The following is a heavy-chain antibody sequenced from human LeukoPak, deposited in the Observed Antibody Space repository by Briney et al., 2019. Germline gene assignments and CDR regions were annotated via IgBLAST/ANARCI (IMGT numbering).Heavy chain of an antibody. CDR1: GYTFTSYY. V-gene: IGHV1-46*01. Sequence: GASVKVSCKASGYTFTSYYMHWVRQAPGQGLEWMGIINPSGGSTSYAQKFQGRVTMTRDTSTSTVYMELSSLRSEDTAVYYCASFGMGRYYYDSSGYFRWGQGTLVTVSS. J-gene: IGHJ4*02. CDR2: INPSGGST. D-gene: IGHD3-22*01. CDR3: ASFGMGRYYYDSSGYFR.